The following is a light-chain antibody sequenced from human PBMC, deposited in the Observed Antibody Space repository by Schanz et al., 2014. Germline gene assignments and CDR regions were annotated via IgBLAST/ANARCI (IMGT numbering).Light chain of an antibody. CDR3: QQSNSPPYT. CDR1: QGIGDA. Sequence: IQMTQSPSSLSASVGDRVNITCRASQGIGDALGWYQQKPGQAPSLLIYDASSLRSGVPSRFDGSGSGTDFTLTISSLQPEDFATYYCQQSNSPPYTFGQGTKLEIK. CDR2: DAS. V-gene: IGKV1-39*01. J-gene: IGKJ2*01.